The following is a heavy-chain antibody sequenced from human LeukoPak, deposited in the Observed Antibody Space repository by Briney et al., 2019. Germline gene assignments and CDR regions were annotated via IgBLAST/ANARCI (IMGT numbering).Heavy chain of an antibody. CDR1: GFTFSDYY. J-gene: IGHJ4*02. Sequence: GGSLRLSCAASGFTFSDYYMSWIRQAPGKGLEWVSSISSSGSTIYYADSVKGRFTISRDNAKNSLYLQMNSLRAEDTAVYYCARDEYDILTGYSDFFDYWGQGTLVTVSS. V-gene: IGHV3-11*01. CDR3: ARDEYDILTGYSDFFDY. D-gene: IGHD3-9*01. CDR2: ISSSGSTI.